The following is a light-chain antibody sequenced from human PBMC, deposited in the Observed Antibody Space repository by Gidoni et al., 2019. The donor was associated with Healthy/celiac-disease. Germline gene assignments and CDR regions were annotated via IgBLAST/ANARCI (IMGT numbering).Light chain of an antibody. Sequence: SYVLPQPPSASVAPGRTARTTCGGNNIGSKSVHWYQQQPSQAPVLVVYDDSDRPSGNPERFSGSNSVNTATLTISRVEAGDEADYYCQVWDSSSDHWVFGGGTKLTVL. V-gene: IGLV3-21*03. CDR1: NIGSKS. CDR3: QVWDSSSDHWV. J-gene: IGLJ3*02. CDR2: DDS.